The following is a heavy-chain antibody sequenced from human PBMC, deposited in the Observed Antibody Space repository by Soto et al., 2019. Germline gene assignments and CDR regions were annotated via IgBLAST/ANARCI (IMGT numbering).Heavy chain of an antibody. CDR1: GYTLTSYY. CDR2: INPSDGRT. J-gene: IGHJ4*02. Sequence: QVQLVQSGAEVKKPGASVKVSCKASGYTLTSYYIHWVRQAPGQELEWMGVINPSDGRTSYAQKFPGRVTMTRDTSKSTVSMELSSLRSEDPAVYYCARDQGRYCGQGTLVPVSS. V-gene: IGHV1-46*01. CDR3: ARDQGRY.